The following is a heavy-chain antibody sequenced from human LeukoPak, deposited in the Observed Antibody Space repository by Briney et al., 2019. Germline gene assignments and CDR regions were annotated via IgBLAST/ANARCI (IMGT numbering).Heavy chain of an antibody. J-gene: IGHJ4*02. CDR3: AKLPYDIAGTGY. D-gene: IGHD6-13*01. Sequence: PGGSLRLSCAASGFTFSSYGMSWVRQAPGKGLEWVSGISGGGGNTNYADSVKGRFTISRDNSKNTLYLQMNSLRVEDTAVYYCAKLPYDIAGTGYWGQGTLVTVSS. V-gene: IGHV3-23*01. CDR2: ISGGGGNT. CDR1: GFTFSSYG.